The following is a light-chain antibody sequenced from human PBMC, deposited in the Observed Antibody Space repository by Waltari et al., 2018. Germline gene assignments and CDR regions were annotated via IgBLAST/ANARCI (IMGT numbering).Light chain of an antibody. V-gene: IGKV3-15*01. J-gene: IGKJ1*01. CDR2: DAS. CDR3: QQYYNWPPGT. CDR1: QRVSSS. Sequence: EIVMTQSPATLSVSPGERATLCCRAGQRVSSSLAWYQQKPGQAPRLLIYDASTRATGIPARFSGSGSGTEFTLTISILQSEDFAVYYCQQYYNWPPGTFGQGTKVEIK.